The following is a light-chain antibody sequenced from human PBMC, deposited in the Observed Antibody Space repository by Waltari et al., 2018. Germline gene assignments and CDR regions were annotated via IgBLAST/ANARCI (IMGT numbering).Light chain of an antibody. CDR2: DFT. CDR3: QSYDNSLSAWV. Sequence: QSVLTQPPSVSGAPGQRVTISCTGTSSNIGAAYDLHWYQQLPGTAPKLLIYDFTIRPSGVPDRVSGAKSAASASLAITGLQAEDEAHYFCQSYDNSLSAWVFGGGTKLTVL. CDR1: SSNIGAAYD. J-gene: IGLJ3*02. V-gene: IGLV1-40*01.